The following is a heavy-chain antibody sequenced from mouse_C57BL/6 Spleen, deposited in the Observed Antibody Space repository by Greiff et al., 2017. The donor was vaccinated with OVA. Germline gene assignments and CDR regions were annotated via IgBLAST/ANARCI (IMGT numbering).Heavy chain of an antibody. J-gene: IGHJ2*01. Sequence: QVQLKQPGAELVRPGSSVKLSCKASGYTFTSYWMHWVKQRPIQGLEWIGNIDPSDSETHYNQKFKDKATLTVDKSSSTAYMQLSSLTSEDSAVYYCARQLGPSYFDYWGQGTTLTVSS. D-gene: IGHD4-1*02. CDR2: IDPSDSET. CDR3: ARQLGPSYFDY. CDR1: GYTFTSYW. V-gene: IGHV1-52*01.